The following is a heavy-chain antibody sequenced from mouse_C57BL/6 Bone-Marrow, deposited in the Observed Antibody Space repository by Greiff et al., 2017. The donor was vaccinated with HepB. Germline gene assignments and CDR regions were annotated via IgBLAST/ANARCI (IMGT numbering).Heavy chain of an antibody. D-gene: IGHD1-1*01. J-gene: IGHJ1*03. CDR3: TAPHYYGSRDCYFDV. V-gene: IGHV6-3*01. CDR1: GFTFSNYW. CDR2: IRLKSDNYAT. Sequence: EVKLVESGGGLVQPGGSMKLSCVASGFTFSNYWMNWVRQSPEKGLEWVAQIRLKSDNYATHYAESVKGRFTISRDDSKSSVYLQMNNLRAEDTGIYYCTAPHYYGSRDCYFDVWGTGTTVTVSS.